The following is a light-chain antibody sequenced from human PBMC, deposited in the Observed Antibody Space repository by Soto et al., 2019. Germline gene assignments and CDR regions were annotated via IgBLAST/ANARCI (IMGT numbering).Light chain of an antibody. CDR3: QQYNSYPIT. V-gene: IGKV1-5*01. CDR1: QSISSW. CDR2: DAS. J-gene: IGKJ5*01. Sequence: NQVNHSPSSLSASVGDRVTITFRASQSISSWLAWYQQKPGKAPKLLIYDASSLESGVPSRFSGSGSGTEFTLTISSLQPDDFATYYCQQYNSYPITFGQGTRLEI.